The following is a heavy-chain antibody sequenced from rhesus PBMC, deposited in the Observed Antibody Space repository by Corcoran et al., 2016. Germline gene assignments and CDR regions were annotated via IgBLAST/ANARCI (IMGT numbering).Heavy chain of an antibody. D-gene: IGHD3-16*01. J-gene: IGHJ4*01. CDR1: GGSISSNY. CDR2: ISGSGGST. V-gene: IGHV4-173*01. CDR3: AAPLSGSYYYHYFDY. Sequence: QLQLQESGPGLVKPSETLSLTCAVSGGSISSNYWSWIRQPPGKGLEWIGLISGSGGSTDSNPSLKSRVTISTDTSKNQFSLKLSFVTAADTAVYYCAAPLSGSYYYHYFDYWGQGVLVTVSS.